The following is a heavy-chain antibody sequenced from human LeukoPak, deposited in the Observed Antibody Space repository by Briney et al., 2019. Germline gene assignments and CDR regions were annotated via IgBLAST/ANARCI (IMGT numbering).Heavy chain of an antibody. CDR2: ISYDGSNK. J-gene: IGHJ6*03. CDR3: ARDRTYSNDMDV. CDR1: GFTFSSYA. D-gene: IGHD6-13*01. Sequence: GGSLRLSCAASGFTFSSYAMHWVRQAPGKGLEWVAVISYDGSNKYYADSVKGRFTISRDNSKNTLYLQMNSLRAEDTAVYYCARDRTYSNDMDVWGKGTTVTVSS. V-gene: IGHV3-30*04.